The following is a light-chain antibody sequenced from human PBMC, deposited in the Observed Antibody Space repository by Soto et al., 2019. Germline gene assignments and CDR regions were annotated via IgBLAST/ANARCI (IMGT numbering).Light chain of an antibody. CDR2: KVS. V-gene: IGKV2-30*01. Sequence: DVVMTQSPLSLPVTLGQPASISCRSSQSLVFSDGNTFFNWFHQRPGQSPRRLIYKVSKRDSGVXEXLXTSESATDFTMRISMVEAEDVWVYYCMQSSHWNTRYTFGQKIKLEIK. CDR1: QSLVFSDGNTF. J-gene: IGKJ2*01. CDR3: MQSSHWNTRYT.